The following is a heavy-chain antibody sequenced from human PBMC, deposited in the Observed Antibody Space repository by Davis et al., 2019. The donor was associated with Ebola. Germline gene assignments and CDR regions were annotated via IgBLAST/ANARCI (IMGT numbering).Heavy chain of an antibody. D-gene: IGHD3-16*01. CDR2: IYDGGST. V-gene: IGHV4-39*01. CDR1: GGSIASGSYY. CDR3: ATDVAMAAIWGRDY. Sequence: MPGGSLRLSCTVSGGSIASGSYYWGWIRQPPGKGLVWMGAIYDGGSTYYSSSLKSRLTISVDTSKNQVSMKLSSVTAADTAVYYCATDVAMAAIWGRDYWGQGTLVTVSS. J-gene: IGHJ4*02.